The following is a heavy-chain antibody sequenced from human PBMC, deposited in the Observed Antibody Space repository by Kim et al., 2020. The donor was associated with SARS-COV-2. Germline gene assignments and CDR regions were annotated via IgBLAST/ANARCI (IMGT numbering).Heavy chain of an antibody. CDR2: IYYSGST. J-gene: IGHJ6*02. D-gene: IGHD6-19*01. CDR1: GGSISSSSYY. V-gene: IGHV4-39*01. CDR3: ARQSRRLTDYYYYGMDV. Sequence: SETLSLTCTVSGGSISSSSYYWGWIRQPPGKGLEWIGSIYYSGSTYYNPSLKSRVTISVDTSKNQFSLKLSSVTAADTAVYYCARQSRRLTDYYYYGMDVWGQGTTVTVSS.